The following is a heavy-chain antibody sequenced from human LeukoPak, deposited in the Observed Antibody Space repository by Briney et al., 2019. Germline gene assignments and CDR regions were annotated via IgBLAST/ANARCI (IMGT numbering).Heavy chain of an antibody. Sequence: GGSLRLSCAASGFTFSSYAMHRVRQAPGKGLEWVAVISYDGSNKYYADSVKGRFTISRDNSKNTLYLQMNSLRAEDTAVYYCARARLGTLYYFDYWGQGTLVTVSS. CDR1: GFTFSSYA. CDR3: ARARLGTLYYFDY. CDR2: ISYDGSNK. D-gene: IGHD1-26*01. J-gene: IGHJ4*02. V-gene: IGHV3-30-3*01.